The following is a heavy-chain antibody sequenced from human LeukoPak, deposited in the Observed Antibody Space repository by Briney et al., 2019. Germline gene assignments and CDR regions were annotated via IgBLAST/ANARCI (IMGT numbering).Heavy chain of an antibody. V-gene: IGHV3-33*08. D-gene: IGHD3-10*01. CDR3: VYYYGSGSN. CDR1: GFTFSSYG. CDR2: IWYDGSNK. Sequence: GGSLRLSCAASGFTFSSYGMHWVRQAPGKGLEWVAVIWYDGSNKYYADSVKGRFTISRDNSKNTLYLQMNSLRAEGTAVYYCVYYYGSGSNWGQGTLVTVSS. J-gene: IGHJ4*02.